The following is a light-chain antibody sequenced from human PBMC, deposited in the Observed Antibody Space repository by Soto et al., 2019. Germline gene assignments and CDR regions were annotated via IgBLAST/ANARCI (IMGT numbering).Light chain of an antibody. Sequence: QSALTQPASVSGSPGQSITISCTGTNSDIGSYNFVSWYQQHPGRAPKLIISEVNIRASGVSNRFSGSKSGNTASLTISGLQPEDEADFYCSSYSSTNSPYVFGSGTKLTVL. V-gene: IGLV2-14*01. CDR2: EVN. CDR1: NSDIGSYNF. J-gene: IGLJ1*01. CDR3: SSYSSTNSPYV.